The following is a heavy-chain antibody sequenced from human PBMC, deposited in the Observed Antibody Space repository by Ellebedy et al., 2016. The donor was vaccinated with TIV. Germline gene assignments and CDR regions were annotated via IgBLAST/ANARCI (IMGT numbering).Heavy chain of an antibody. CDR2: IYYSGST. J-gene: IGHJ6*02. D-gene: IGHD6-19*01. V-gene: IGHV4-59*01. CDR3: ARLTSAGEYYYGMDV. CDR1: GGSISSYY. Sequence: SETLSLTCTVSGGSISSYYWSWIRQPPGKGLEWIGYIYYSGSTNYNPSLKSRVTISVDTSKNQFSLKLSSVTAADTAVYYCARLTSAGEYYYGMDVWGQGTTVTVSS.